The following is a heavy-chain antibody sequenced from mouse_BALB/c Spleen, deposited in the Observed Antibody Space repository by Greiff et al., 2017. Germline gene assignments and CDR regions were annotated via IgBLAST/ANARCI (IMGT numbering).Heavy chain of an antibody. CDR1: GFTFSSYA. D-gene: IGHD1-1*01. Sequence: DVHLVESGGGLVKPGGSLKLSCAASGFTFSSYAMSWVRQTPEKRLEWVATISSGGSYTYYPDSVKGRFTISRDNAKNTLYLQMSSLRSEDTAMYYCARLVATDYWGQGTTLTVSS. CDR3: ARLVATDY. V-gene: IGHV5-9-3*01. CDR2: ISSGGSYT. J-gene: IGHJ2*01.